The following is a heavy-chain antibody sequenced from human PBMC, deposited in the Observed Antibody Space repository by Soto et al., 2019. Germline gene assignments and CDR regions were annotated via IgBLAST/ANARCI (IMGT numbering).Heavy chain of an antibody. CDR3: ARWGRGYFDY. J-gene: IGHJ4*02. D-gene: IGHD2-15*01. CDR2: ISYDGSNK. V-gene: IGHV3-30-3*01. CDR1: GFTFSSYA. Sequence: QVQLVESGGGVVQPGRSLRLSCAASGFTFSSYAMHWVRQAPGKGLEWVAVISYDGSNKYYADSVKGRFTISRDNSKNTLYLQMNSLRAEDTAVYYCARWGRGYFDYWGQGTLVTVSS.